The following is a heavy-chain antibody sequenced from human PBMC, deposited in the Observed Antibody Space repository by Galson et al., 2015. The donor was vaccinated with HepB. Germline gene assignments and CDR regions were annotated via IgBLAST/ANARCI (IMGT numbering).Heavy chain of an antibody. V-gene: IGHV3-53*01. Sequence: SLRLSCAASGFTVSSNYMSWVRQAPGKGLEWVSLIYSGGSTYFADSVKGRFTISRDNSKNTLFLQKTGLTADDTAIYYCARVHPEYTSGWYRQALYYFDSWGQGTLVAVSS. J-gene: IGHJ4*02. CDR2: IYSGGST. CDR3: ARVHPEYTSGWYRQALYYFDS. CDR1: GFTVSSNY. D-gene: IGHD6-19*01.